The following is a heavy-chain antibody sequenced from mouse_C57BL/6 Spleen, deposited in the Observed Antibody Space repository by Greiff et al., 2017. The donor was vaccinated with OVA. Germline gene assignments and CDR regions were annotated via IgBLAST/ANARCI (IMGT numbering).Heavy chain of an antibody. CDR1: GYTFTDYY. D-gene: IGHD2-2*01. J-gene: IGHJ3*01. Sequence: EVQLQQSGPELVKPGASVKISCKASGYTFTDYYMNWVKQSHGKSLEWIGDINPNNGGTSYNQKFKGKATLTVDKSSSTAYMELRSLTSEDSAVYYGARGGGYAWFAYWGQGTLVTVSA. CDR3: ARGGGYAWFAY. CDR2: INPNNGGT. V-gene: IGHV1-26*01.